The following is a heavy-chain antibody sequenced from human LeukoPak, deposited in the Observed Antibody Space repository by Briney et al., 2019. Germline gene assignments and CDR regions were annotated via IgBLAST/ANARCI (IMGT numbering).Heavy chain of an antibody. Sequence: GGSLRLSCAASGFTFSSYWMTWVRQAPGKGLEWVANINQDGSEKYYVGSVRGRFTISRDNAKNSLFLQMNSLRAEDTAVYFCARVVTWMEKAFDIWGQGTMVTVSS. V-gene: IGHV3-7*04. CDR3: ARVVTWMEKAFDI. CDR1: GFTFSSYW. CDR2: INQDGSEK. J-gene: IGHJ3*02. D-gene: IGHD5-12*01.